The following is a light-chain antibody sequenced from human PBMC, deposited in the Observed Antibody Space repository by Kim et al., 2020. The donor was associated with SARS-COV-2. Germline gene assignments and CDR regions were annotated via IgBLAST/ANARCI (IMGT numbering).Light chain of an antibody. CDR2: RNR. CDR1: SSNIGSNY. J-gene: IGLJ1*01. CDR3: SSWDDSLTGFYV. V-gene: IGLV1-47*01. Sequence: QSVLIQPPSTSGTPGQTVTISCSGSSSNIGSNYVFWHRHVPGTAPKLLIYRNRQRPSGVPDRFSGSKSGTSASLTISGLRSEDEGYYFCSSWDDSLTGFYVFGSGTKVTVL.